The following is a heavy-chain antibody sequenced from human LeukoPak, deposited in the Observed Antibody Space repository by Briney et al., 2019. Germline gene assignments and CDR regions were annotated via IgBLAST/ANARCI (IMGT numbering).Heavy chain of an antibody. J-gene: IGHJ4*02. CDR3: ARDRPGGGGWYEDFDY. D-gene: IGHD6-19*01. CDR1: GGSISSYY. CDR2: IYTSGST. Sequence: PSETLSLTCTVSGGSISSYYWSWIRQPAGKGLEWIGRIYTSGSTNYNPSLKSRVTMSVDTSKNQFSLKLSSVTAADTAVYYCARDRPGGGGWYEDFDYWGQGTLVTASS. V-gene: IGHV4-4*07.